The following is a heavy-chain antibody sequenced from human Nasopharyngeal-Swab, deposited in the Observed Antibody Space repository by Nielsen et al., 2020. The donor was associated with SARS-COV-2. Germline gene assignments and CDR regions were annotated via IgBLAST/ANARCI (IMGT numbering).Heavy chain of an antibody. D-gene: IGHD2-15*01. V-gene: IGHV7-4-1*02. J-gene: IGHJ6*02. CDR2: INTNTGNP. Sequence: WGRHAPGQGLEWMGWINTNTGNPTYAQGFTGRFVFSLDTSVSTAYLQISSLKAEDTAVYYCARVNVVYYYGMDVWGQGTTVTVSS. CDR3: ARVNVVYYYGMDV.